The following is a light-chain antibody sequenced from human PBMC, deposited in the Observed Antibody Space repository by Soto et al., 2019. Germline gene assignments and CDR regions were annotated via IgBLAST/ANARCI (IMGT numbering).Light chain of an antibody. CDR1: SSNIESNT. J-gene: IGLJ1*01. V-gene: IGLV1-44*01. Sequence: QSVLTQPHSASGTPGQRVTISCSGSSSNIESNTVTWYQQLPGTAPKLVIYSNYDRPSGVPDRFSGSTSGTSASLVIRGLQSEDEADYYCAAWDDILNGYVFGGGTKVTVL. CDR2: SNY. CDR3: AAWDDILNGYV.